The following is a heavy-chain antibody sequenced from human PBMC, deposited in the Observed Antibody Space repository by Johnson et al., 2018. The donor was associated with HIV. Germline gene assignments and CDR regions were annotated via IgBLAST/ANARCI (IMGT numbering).Heavy chain of an antibody. D-gene: IGHD7-27*01. Sequence: EVQLVESGGGLVQPGGSLRLSCAASGFTFSSYDIHCVRQATGNGLVSVSPIGPAGDTYYQGSVKGRFTISRENAKNSVYLQMNSLRAGDTAVYYCARGGVTGEDHAFDIWGQGTMVTVSS. J-gene: IGHJ3*02. V-gene: IGHV3-13*01. CDR1: GFTFSSYD. CDR3: ARGGVTGEDHAFDI. CDR2: IGPAGDT.